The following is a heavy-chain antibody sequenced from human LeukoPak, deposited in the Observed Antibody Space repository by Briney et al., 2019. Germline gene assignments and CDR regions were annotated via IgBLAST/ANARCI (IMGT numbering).Heavy chain of an antibody. V-gene: IGHV3-48*03. CDR2: ISSTGTTV. J-gene: IGHJ4*02. Sequence: GGSLRLSCAASGFSFSSYEMNWVRQAPGKGLEWISLISSTGTTVYYGDSVKGRFTISRDNAKKSLYLQMNSLTVEDTAVYYCARDRFKLRIGESGFDYWGQGALVTVSS. CDR1: GFSFSSYE. D-gene: IGHD3-10*01. CDR3: ARDRFKLRIGESGFDY.